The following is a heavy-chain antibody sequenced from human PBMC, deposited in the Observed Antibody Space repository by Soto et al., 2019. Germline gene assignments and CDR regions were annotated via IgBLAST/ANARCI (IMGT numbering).Heavy chain of an antibody. D-gene: IGHD3-22*01. CDR3: AKDGGYAYYDSSGYYFGY. Sequence: PGGSLRLSCAASGFTFSSNAMSWVRQAPGKGLEWVSAISGSGGSTYYADSVKGRFTISRDNSKNTLYLQMNSLRAEDTAVYYCAKDGGYAYYDSSGYYFGYWGQGTLVTVSS. V-gene: IGHV3-23*01. CDR2: ISGSGGST. J-gene: IGHJ4*02. CDR1: GFTFSSNA.